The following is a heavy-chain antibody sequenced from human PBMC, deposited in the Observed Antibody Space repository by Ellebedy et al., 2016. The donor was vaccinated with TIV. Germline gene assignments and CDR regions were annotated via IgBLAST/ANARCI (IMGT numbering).Heavy chain of an antibody. J-gene: IGHJ5*02. V-gene: IGHV4-34*01. CDR3: ARGFRRYCSSTSCYGYWFDP. CDR1: GGSFSGYY. CDR2: INHSGST. Sequence: SETLSLXXAVYGGSFSGYYWSWIRQPPGKGLEWIGEINHSGSTNYNPSLKSRVTISVDTSKNQFSLKLSSVTAADTAVYYCARGFRRYCSSTSCYGYWFDPWGQGTLVTVSS. D-gene: IGHD2-2*01.